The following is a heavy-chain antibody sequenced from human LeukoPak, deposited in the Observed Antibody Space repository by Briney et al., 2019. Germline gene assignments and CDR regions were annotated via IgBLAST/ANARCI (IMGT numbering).Heavy chain of an antibody. CDR2: INPNSGGT. V-gene: IGHV1-2*02. Sequence: ASVKVSCKASGHTFSGYYMHWVRQAPGQGLEWMGWINPNSGGTNYAQKFQGRVTMTRDTSFSTAYMELSRLRSDDTAVYYCAREKDSYGQRGYSYYGMDVWGQGTTVTVSS. D-gene: IGHD5-18*01. J-gene: IGHJ6*02. CDR3: AREKDSYGQRGYSYYGMDV. CDR1: GHTFSGYY.